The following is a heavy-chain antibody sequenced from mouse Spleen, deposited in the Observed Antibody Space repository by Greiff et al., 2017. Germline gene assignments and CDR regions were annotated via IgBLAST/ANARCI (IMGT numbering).Heavy chain of an antibody. CDR3: AREGRGPSLRYFDV. CDR1: GYSFTDYN. D-gene: IGHD3-3*01. V-gene: IGHV1-39*01. J-gene: IGHJ1*03. CDR2: INPNYGTT. Sequence: VQLKASGPELVKPGASVKISCKASGYSFTDYNMNWVKQSNGKSLEWIGVINPNYGTTSYNQKFKGKATLTVDQSSSTAYMQLNSLTSEDSAVYYCAREGRGPSLRYFDVWGTGTTVTVSS.